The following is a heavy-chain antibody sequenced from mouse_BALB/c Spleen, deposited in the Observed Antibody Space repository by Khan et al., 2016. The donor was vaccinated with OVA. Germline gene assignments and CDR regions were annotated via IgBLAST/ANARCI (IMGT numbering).Heavy chain of an antibody. Sequence: QVQLKQSGPGLVQPSQSLSITCTVSGFSLSSYGVHWVRQSPGKGLEWLGVIWSGGSTDFNAAFISRLSIIKDNSKSQVFFKMNSLQTNDSAIYYCARGGLPFAYWGQGTLVTVSA. CDR1: GFSLSSYG. V-gene: IGHV2-2*02. J-gene: IGHJ3*01. D-gene: IGHD2-13*01. CDR3: ARGGLPFAY. CDR2: IWSGGST.